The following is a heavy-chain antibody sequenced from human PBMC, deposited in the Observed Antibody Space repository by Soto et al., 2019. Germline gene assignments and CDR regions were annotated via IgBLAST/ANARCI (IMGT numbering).Heavy chain of an antibody. J-gene: IGHJ5*02. Sequence: EVQLVESGGGLVKPGGSLRLSCAASGFTFINAWMSWVRQAPGKWLEWVGRIKSKTDGGTTDYAAPVKGSFTISRYDSKHTLYLQMNSLKTEDTAVYYCTTVNDYGESKGWFDPWGQGTLVTVSS. CDR3: TTVNDYGESKGWFDP. CDR1: GFTFINAW. V-gene: IGHV3-15*01. CDR2: IKSKTDGGTT. D-gene: IGHD4-17*01.